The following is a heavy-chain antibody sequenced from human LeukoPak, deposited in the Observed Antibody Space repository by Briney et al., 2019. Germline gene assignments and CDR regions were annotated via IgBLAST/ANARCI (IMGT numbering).Heavy chain of an antibody. D-gene: IGHD3-16*01. Sequence: AGGSLRLSCADSGFTFSSYELNWVRQAPGKGLEWVSYISSGSTSIYYADSVKGRFTISRDNAKNSLYLQMNSLRAEDTAVYYCAGGRRYLSYMPYWGQGTLVTVSS. J-gene: IGHJ4*02. CDR3: AGGRRYLSYMPY. V-gene: IGHV3-48*03. CDR1: GFTFSSYE. CDR2: ISSGSTSI.